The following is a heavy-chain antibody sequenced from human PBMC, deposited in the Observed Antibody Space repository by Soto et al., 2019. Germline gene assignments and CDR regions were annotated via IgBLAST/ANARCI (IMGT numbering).Heavy chain of an antibody. CDR2: IYPGDSDT. J-gene: IGHJ6*03. Sequence: PGESLKISCKGSGYSFTSYWIGWVRQMPGKGLEWVGIIYPGDSDTRYSPSFQGQVTISADKSISTAYLQWSSLKASDTAMYYCARHVEGEVISRYYYYYMDVWGKGTTVTVSS. CDR1: GYSFTSYW. CDR3: ARHVEGEVISRYYYYYMDV. D-gene: IGHD3-16*01. V-gene: IGHV5-51*01.